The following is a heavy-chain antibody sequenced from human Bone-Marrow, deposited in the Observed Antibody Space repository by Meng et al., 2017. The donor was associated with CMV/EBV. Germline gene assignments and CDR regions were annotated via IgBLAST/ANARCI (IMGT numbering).Heavy chain of an antibody. CDR1: GFTFSSYE. V-gene: IGHV3-48*03. Sequence: GGSLRLSCAASGFTFSSYEMNWVRQAPGKGLEWVSYISSSGSTIYYADSVKGRFTISRDNAKNSLYLQMNSLRAEDTAVYYCARLPLRYCSSTSCYYFDYWGQGTLVTVSS. J-gene: IGHJ4*02. D-gene: IGHD2-2*01. CDR3: ARLPLRYCSSTSCYYFDY. CDR2: ISSSGSTI.